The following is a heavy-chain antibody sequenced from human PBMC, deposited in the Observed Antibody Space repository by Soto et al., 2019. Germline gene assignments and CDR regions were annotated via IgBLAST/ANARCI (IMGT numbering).Heavy chain of an antibody. Sequence: QVQLVQSGAEVKKPGASVKVSCKASGYTFTSYVISWVRQAPGQGLEWMGWISAYNGNTNYAQKFQGRVTMTTDTSTSTAYMELRSLRSDDTAVHYCASYGEPLVLYGMDDWGQGTTVAVSS. V-gene: IGHV1-18*01. CDR3: ASYGEPLVLYGMDD. CDR1: GYTFTSYV. J-gene: IGHJ6*02. CDR2: ISAYNGNT. D-gene: IGHD4-17*01.